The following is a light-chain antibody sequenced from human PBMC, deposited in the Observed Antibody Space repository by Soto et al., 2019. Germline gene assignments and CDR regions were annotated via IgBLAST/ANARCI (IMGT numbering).Light chain of an antibody. J-gene: IGKJ5*01. Sequence: ETVLTQSPGTLALSPGERATLSVSASQSVSSSSLAWYQQRPGQAPRLLIYGTSSRATGIPDRFSGSGSGTDFTLTISRLEPEDFAVYFCQRYGSSPLITFGQGTRLEIK. CDR2: GTS. CDR1: QSVSSSS. V-gene: IGKV3-20*01. CDR3: QRYGSSPLIT.